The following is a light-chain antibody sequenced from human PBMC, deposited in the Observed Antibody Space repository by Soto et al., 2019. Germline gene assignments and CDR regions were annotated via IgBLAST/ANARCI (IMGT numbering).Light chain of an antibody. CDR1: SSDVGGYNY. Sequence: QSVLTQPASVSGSPGQSITISCTGTSSDVGGYNYVSWYQQHPGKAPKLMIYEVSNRPSGVSNRFFGSKSGNTASLTISGLQKEDEADYYCTSFTSITTWVFGSGTKLTVL. CDR3: TSFTSITTWV. J-gene: IGLJ3*02. CDR2: EVS. V-gene: IGLV2-14*01.